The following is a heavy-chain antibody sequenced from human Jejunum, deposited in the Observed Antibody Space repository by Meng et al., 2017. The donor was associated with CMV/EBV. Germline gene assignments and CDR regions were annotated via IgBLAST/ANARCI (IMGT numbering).Heavy chain of an antibody. CDR2: IRSKANAYAT. CDR1: D. D-gene: IGHD3-10*01. CDR3: TRQPPYYGSGYYVSYYFDY. V-gene: IGHV3-73*01. Sequence: DMHWVRQATGEGLEWVGRIRSKANAYATAYAASVKGRFTISRDDSKSTAYLQLNSLKTEDTAVYYCTRQPPYYGSGYYVSYYFDYWGQGTLVTVSS. J-gene: IGHJ4*02.